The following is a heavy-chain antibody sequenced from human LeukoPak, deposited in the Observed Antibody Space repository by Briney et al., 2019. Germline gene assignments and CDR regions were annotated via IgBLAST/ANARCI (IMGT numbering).Heavy chain of an antibody. D-gene: IGHD3-10*01. V-gene: IGHV4-59*01. J-gene: IGHJ6*04. CDR3: ARDQIWFGGSPDMDV. Sequence: SETLSLTCNVSGGSMRSFYWSWIRRSPGKGLEWIGYIFYNNGSTNYNPSLESRVAISVDTSKKQFSLKLSSVTAADTAVYYCARDQIWFGGSPDMDVWGKGTTVTVSS. CDR2: IFYNNGST. CDR1: GGSMRSFY.